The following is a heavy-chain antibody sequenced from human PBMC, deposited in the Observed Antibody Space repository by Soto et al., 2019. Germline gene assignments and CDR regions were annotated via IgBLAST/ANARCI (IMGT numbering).Heavy chain of an antibody. CDR1: GGSISSGDYY. CDR3: ARVGAEAGASIYYYYYGMDV. D-gene: IGHD6-19*01. CDR2: IYYSGST. Sequence: SETLSLTCTVSGGSISSGDYYWSWIRQPPGKGLEWIGYIYYSGSTYYNPSLKSRVTISVDTSKNQFSLKLSSVTAADTAVYYCARVGAEAGASIYYYYYGMDVWGQGTTVTVSS. V-gene: IGHV4-30-4*02. J-gene: IGHJ6*02.